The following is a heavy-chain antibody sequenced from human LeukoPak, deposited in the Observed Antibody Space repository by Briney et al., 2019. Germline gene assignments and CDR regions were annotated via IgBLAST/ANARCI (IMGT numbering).Heavy chain of an antibody. D-gene: IGHD3-3*01. CDR3: ATTITIFGVASNWFDS. V-gene: IGHV1-24*01. CDR1: GYTLTELS. J-gene: IGHJ5*01. Sequence: ASVKVSCKVSGYTLTELSMHWVRQAPGKGLEWMGGFDPEDGETIYAQKFQGRVTMTEDTSTETAYMELSSLRSEDTAVYYCATTITIFGVASNWFDSWGQGTLVTVSS. CDR2: FDPEDGET.